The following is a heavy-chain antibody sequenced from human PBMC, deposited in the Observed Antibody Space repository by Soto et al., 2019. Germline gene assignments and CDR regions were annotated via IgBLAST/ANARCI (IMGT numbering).Heavy chain of an antibody. CDR1: GFTFSSYG. Sequence: QVQLVESGGGVVQPGRSLRLSCAASGFTFSSYGMHWVRQAPGKGLEWVAVISYDGSNKYYADSVKGRFTISRDNSKNTVDMKMNGVRVEDAVVYYWEKDGPVGAMWSTPFDYWGQGTLVTVSS. D-gene: IGHD1-26*01. V-gene: IGHV3-30*18. CDR3: EKDGPVGAMWSTPFDY. CDR2: ISYDGSNK. J-gene: IGHJ4*02.